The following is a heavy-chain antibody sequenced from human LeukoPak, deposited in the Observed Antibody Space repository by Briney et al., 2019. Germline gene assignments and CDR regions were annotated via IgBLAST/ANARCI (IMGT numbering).Heavy chain of an antibody. CDR2: IYYSGST. J-gene: IGHJ4*02. CDR3: ARRTAWNPTTFSDY. CDR1: GGSISSSNYY. Sequence: PSETLSLTCTVSGGSISSSNYYWGWIRQPPGKGLEWIGSIYYSGSTYYNPSLKSRVTISVDTSKNQFSLKLSSVTAADTAVYYCARRTAWNPTTFSDYWGQGTLVTVSS. D-gene: IGHD2/OR15-2a*01. V-gene: IGHV4-39*01.